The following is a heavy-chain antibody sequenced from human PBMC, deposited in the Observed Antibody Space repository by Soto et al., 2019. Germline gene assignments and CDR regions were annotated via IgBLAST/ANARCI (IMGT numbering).Heavy chain of an antibody. CDR2: INHSGST. J-gene: IGHJ4*02. D-gene: IGHD2-8*01. Sequence: SETLSLTCAVYGGSFSGYYWNWIRQPPGKGLEWIGEINHSGSTNYNPSLKSRVTLSVDTSKNQFSLKLSSVTAADTAVYYCARGLRTNGSFFRVWGQGTLVTVS. V-gene: IGHV4-34*01. CDR3: ARGLRTNGSFFRV. CDR1: GGSFSGYY.